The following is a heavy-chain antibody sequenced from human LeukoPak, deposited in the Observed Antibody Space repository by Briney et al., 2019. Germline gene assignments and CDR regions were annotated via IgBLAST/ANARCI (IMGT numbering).Heavy chain of an antibody. Sequence: GGSLTLSCAASGFTFSSYAMTWVRQAPGKGLEWVSIISGSGGSTSYADSVKGRFTISRDNSKNTLYLQMNSLRAEDTALYYCAKPYSGTILTGWFDPWGQGTLVTVSS. CDR3: AKPYSGTILTGWFDP. CDR1: GFTFSSYA. J-gene: IGHJ5*02. D-gene: IGHD3-9*01. CDR2: ISGSGGST. V-gene: IGHV3-23*01.